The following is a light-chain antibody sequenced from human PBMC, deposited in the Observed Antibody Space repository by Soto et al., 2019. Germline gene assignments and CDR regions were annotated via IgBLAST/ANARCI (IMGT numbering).Light chain of an antibody. CDR3: QQYNSYSQFT. Sequence: DLQMTQSPSTLSASVGDRVTITCRASQSISSWLAWYQQKPGKAPKLLIYKASSLESGVPSRFSGSGSVTEFTLTISSLQPDDFATYYCQQYNSYSQFTFGPGTKVDIK. CDR2: KAS. CDR1: QSISSW. J-gene: IGKJ3*01. V-gene: IGKV1-5*03.